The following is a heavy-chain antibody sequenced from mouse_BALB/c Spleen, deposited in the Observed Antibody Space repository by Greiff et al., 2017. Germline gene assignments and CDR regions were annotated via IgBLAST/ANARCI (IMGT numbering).Heavy chain of an antibody. D-gene: IGHD2-2*01. CDR3: TIGYDRAWFAY. CDR1: GYTFTSYY. CDR2: INPSNGGT. V-gene: IGHV1S81*02. J-gene: IGHJ3*01. Sequence: VQLQQSGAELVKPGASVKLSCKASGYTFTSYYMYWVKQRPGQGLEWIGEINPSNGGTNFNEKFKSKATLTVDKSSSTAYMKLSSLTSEDSAVYYCTIGYDRAWFAYWGQGTLVTVSA.